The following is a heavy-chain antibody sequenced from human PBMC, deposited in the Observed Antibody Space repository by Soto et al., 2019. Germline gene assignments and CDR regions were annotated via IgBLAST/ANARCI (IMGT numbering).Heavy chain of an antibody. CDR1: GFTFSSYA. CDR2: ISGSGGST. Sequence: GGSLRLSCAASGFTFSSYAMSWVRQAPGKGLEWVSAISGSGGSTYYADSVKGRFTISRDNSKNTLYLQMNSMRAEDTAVYYCAKDLYDSSGYDLLFWFDPWGQGTLVTVSS. D-gene: IGHD3-22*01. J-gene: IGHJ5*02. V-gene: IGHV3-23*01. CDR3: AKDLYDSSGYDLLFWFDP.